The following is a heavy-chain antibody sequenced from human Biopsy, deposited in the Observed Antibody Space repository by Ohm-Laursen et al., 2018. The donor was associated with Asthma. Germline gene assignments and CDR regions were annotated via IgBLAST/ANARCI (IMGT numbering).Heavy chain of an antibody. CDR1: GFTFSSYA. J-gene: IGHJ4*02. CDR3: AKESRRDGYNRRNYYFDY. Sequence: SLRLSCAATGFTFSSYAMSRVRQAPGKGLEWVSAISGSGGSTYYADSVKGRFTISRDNSKNTLYLQMNSLRAEETAVYYCAKESRRDGYNRRNYYFDYWGQGTLVTVSS. V-gene: IGHV3-23*01. CDR2: ISGSGGST. D-gene: IGHD5-24*01.